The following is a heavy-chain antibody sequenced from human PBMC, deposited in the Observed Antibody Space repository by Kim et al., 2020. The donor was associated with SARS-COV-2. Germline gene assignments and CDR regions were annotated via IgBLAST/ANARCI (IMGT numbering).Heavy chain of an antibody. CDR1: GGSISSSSYY. Sequence: SETLSLTCTVSGGSISSSSYYWGWIRQPPGKGLEWIGSIYYSGSTYYNPSLKSRVTISVDTSKNQFSLKLSSVTAADTAVYYCASSTMVRGKWGYWGQGTLVTVSS. CDR2: IYYSGST. D-gene: IGHD3-10*01. V-gene: IGHV4-39*01. J-gene: IGHJ4*02. CDR3: ASSTMVRGKWGY.